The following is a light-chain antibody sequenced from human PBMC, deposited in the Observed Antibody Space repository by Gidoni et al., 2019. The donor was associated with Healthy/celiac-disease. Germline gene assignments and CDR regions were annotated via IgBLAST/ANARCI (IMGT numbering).Light chain of an antibody. Sequence: DIQMTQSPSSLSASVGDRVTITCQASQYISNYLNWYQQKPGKAPKLLIYDASNLETGVPSRFSGSGSGTDFTFTISSLQPEDIATYYCQQYDNLLITFGGGTKVEIK. J-gene: IGKJ4*01. V-gene: IGKV1-33*01. CDR3: QQYDNLLIT. CDR1: QYISNY. CDR2: DAS.